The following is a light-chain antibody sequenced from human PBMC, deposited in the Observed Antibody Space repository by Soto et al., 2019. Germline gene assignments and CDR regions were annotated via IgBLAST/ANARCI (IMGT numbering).Light chain of an antibody. CDR2: GAS. CDR3: QQYGSSPWT. Sequence: DIVLTQSPGTLSLSPGERATLSCRASQSVSSSYLAWYQQKPGQAPRLLIYGASSRATGIPDRFSGSGSGTDFTLTISRLEPEDFAVYYCQQYGSSPWTFGQGTKDEIK. J-gene: IGKJ1*01. CDR1: QSVSSSY. V-gene: IGKV3-20*01.